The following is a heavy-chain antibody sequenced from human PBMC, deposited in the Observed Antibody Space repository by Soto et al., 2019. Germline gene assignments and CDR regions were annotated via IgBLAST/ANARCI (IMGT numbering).Heavy chain of an antibody. CDR1: GYTFTGYF. J-gene: IGHJ5*02. D-gene: IGHD3-3*01. CDR3: ARGGGTILAPLP. Sequence: QVQLVQSGAEVKKPGASVKVSCKASGYTFTGYFMHWVRQAPGQGLEWMGWINSNSGATKYAQKFQGRVTLRRDTSIGTAYMELSGLRSDDTAVYYCARGGGTILAPLPWGQGTLVTVSS. CDR2: INSNSGAT. V-gene: IGHV1-2*02.